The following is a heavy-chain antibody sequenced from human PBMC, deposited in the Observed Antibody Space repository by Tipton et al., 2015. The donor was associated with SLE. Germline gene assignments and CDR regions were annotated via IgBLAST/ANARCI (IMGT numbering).Heavy chain of an antibody. V-gene: IGHV3-53*04. J-gene: IGHJ6*02. Sequence: QLVQSGGGLVQPGGSLRLSCAASGFTVSSNYMSWVRQAPGKGLEWVSVIYSGGSTYYADSGTGRFTISRDNSKNTLYLQMNSLRAEDTALYYCAKDSAYSRASRLGYFYAMDVWGQGTTVTVSS. CDR3: AKDSAYSRASRLGYFYAMDV. CDR2: IYSGGST. CDR1: GFTVSSNY. D-gene: IGHD3-22*01.